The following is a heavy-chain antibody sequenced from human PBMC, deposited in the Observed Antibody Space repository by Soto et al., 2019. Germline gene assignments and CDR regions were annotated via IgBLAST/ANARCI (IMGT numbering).Heavy chain of an antibody. CDR1: GFTFTSYA. V-gene: IGHV3-23*01. CDR2: IRKSGDST. Sequence: EVQLLESGGGLVQPGGSLRLSCAASGFTFTSYAMTWVRQVPGEGLQWVSSIRKSGDSTYYADSVKGRFTTSRDNSKNTLYLQMNSLRAEDTAIYYCVKGSFGFDYWGQGTLVTVSS. CDR3: VKGSFGFDY. D-gene: IGHD3-10*01. J-gene: IGHJ4*02.